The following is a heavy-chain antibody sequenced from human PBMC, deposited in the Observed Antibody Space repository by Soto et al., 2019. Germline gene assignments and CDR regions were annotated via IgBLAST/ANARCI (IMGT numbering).Heavy chain of an antibody. CDR3: ARDSSAPAMVENWFDP. Sequence: QVQLVQSGAEVKKPGSSVKVSCKASGGTFSSYAISWGRQAPGQGLERMGGIIPIFGTANYAQKFQGRVTITADESTSTAYMELSSLRSEDTAVYYCARDSSAPAMVENWFDPWGQGTLVTVSS. CDR1: GGTFSSYA. V-gene: IGHV1-69*01. J-gene: IGHJ5*02. D-gene: IGHD5-18*01. CDR2: IIPIFGTA.